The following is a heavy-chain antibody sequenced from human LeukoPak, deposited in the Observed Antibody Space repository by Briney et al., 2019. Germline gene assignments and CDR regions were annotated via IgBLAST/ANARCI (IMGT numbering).Heavy chain of an antibody. CDR2: ISWDGRST. CDR3: AKNGGSDYGSGSYCYYYYMDV. V-gene: IGHV3-43D*03. J-gene: IGHJ6*03. D-gene: IGHD3-10*01. Sequence: GGSLRLSCAASGFTFDDYVMHWVRHAPGKGLEWVSLISWDGRSTHYADSVKGRFTISRDNSKNSLYLQMNSLRAEDTALYYCAKNGGSDYGSGSYCYYYYMDVWGKGTTVTVSS. CDR1: GFTFDDYV.